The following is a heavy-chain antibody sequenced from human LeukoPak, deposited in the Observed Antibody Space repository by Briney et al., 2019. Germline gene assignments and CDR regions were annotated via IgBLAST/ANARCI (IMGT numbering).Heavy chain of an antibody. CDR3: ARGRITMIVGDYYFDY. CDR1: GGSINSYY. V-gene: IGHV4-34*01. D-gene: IGHD3-22*01. J-gene: IGHJ4*02. CDR2: INHSGST. Sequence: PSETLSLTCTVSGGSINSYYWSWIRQPPGKGLEWIGEINHSGSTNYNPSLKSRVTISVDTSKNQFSLKLSSVTAADTAVYYCARGRITMIVGDYYFDYWGQGTLVTVSS.